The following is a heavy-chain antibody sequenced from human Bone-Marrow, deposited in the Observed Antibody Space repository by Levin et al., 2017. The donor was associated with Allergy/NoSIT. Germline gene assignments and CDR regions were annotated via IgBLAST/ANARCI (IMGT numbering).Heavy chain of an antibody. V-gene: IGHV3-20*04. Sequence: GGSLRLSCAASGFTFDDYGMTWVRQVAGKGLEWVSDIDWNGDSTDYADSVRGRFTISRDNSKNTLYLQMNNLSAEDTAFYYCAKARKITVAGDFDNWGQGALVTVSS. CDR1: GFTFDDYG. J-gene: IGHJ4*02. CDR3: AKARKITVAGDFDN. D-gene: IGHD6-19*01. CDR2: IDWNGDST.